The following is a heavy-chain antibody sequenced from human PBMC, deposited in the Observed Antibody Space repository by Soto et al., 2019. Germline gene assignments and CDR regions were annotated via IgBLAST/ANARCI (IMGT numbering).Heavy chain of an antibody. CDR2: INSDGSST. Sequence: GGSLRLSCAASGFTFSSYWMHWVRQAPGKGLVWVSRINSDGSSTSYVDSVKGRFTISRDNAKNTLYLQMNSLRAEDTAVYYCARDPYSSGWELDYWGQGTLVTVSS. CDR3: ARDPYSSGWELDY. V-gene: IGHV3-74*01. CDR1: GFTFSSYW. J-gene: IGHJ4*02. D-gene: IGHD6-19*01.